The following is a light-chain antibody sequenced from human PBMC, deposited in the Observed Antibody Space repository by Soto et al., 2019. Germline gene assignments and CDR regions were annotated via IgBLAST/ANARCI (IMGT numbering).Light chain of an antibody. Sequence: EIVLTQSPGTLSLSPGERATLSCRASQSVSSNYLAWYQQKPGQAPRLLIYGASSRATGIPDRFSGSGSGTDFTLTISRLEPEDFAVYYCQPYISSPFTFGPGTKVDI. CDR2: GAS. CDR1: QSVSSNY. V-gene: IGKV3-20*01. J-gene: IGKJ3*01. CDR3: QPYISSPFT.